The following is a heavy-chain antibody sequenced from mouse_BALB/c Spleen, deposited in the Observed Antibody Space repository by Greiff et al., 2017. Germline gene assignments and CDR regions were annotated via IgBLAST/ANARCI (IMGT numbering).Heavy chain of an antibody. J-gene: IGHJ3*01. V-gene: IGHV1-87*01. CDR3: ARKELGRFAY. CDR1: GYTFTSYW. D-gene: IGHD4-1*01. Sequence: VQLQQSGAELARPGASVKLSCKASGYTFTSYWMQWVKQRPGQGLEWIGAIYPGDGDTRYTQKFKGKATLTADKSSSTAYMQLSSLASEDSAVYYCARKELGRFAYWGQGTLVTVSA. CDR2: IYPGDGDT.